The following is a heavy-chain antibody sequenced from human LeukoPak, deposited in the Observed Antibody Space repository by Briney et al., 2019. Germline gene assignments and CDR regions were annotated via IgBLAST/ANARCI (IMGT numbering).Heavy chain of an antibody. CDR2: IYTSGST. Sequence: SETLSLTCTVSGGSISNYYWSWIRQPAGKGLEWIGRIYTSGSTNYNPSLKSRVTMSIDTSKNQFSLKLSSMTAADTAVYYCARNYYDSSGYKYAFDYWGQGTLVTVSS. CDR1: GGSISNYY. J-gene: IGHJ4*02. CDR3: ARNYYDSSGYKYAFDY. D-gene: IGHD3-22*01. V-gene: IGHV4-4*07.